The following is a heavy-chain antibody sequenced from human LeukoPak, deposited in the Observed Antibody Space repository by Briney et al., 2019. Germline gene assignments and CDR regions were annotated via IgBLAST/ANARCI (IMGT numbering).Heavy chain of an antibody. CDR3: ARGMGGYDYNYFDY. D-gene: IGHD5-12*01. CDR2: VHYSGTT. CDR1: DGSITNYD. J-gene: IGHJ4*02. V-gene: IGHV4-59*12. Sequence: SETLSLTCTVSDGSITNYDWSWVRQPPGKGLEFIGHVHYSGTTNYNPSLRSRVTISVDTSKNQFSLKLSSVTAADTAVYYCARGMGGYDYNYFDYWGQGTLVIVSS.